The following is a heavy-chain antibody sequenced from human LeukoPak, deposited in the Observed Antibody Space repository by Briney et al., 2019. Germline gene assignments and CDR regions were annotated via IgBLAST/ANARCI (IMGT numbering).Heavy chain of an antibody. V-gene: IGHV3-11*01. D-gene: IGHD3-10*01. J-gene: IGHJ4*02. CDR3: AIGGPRYYFDY. CDR2: ISSSGSII. Sequence: GALRLSCAASGFTISDYYMSWIRQAPGKGLEWVSYISSSGSIIYNADSVKGRFTISRDNAKNSLYLQMNSLRAEDTAVYYCAIGGPRYYFDYWGQGTLVTVSS. CDR1: GFTISDYY.